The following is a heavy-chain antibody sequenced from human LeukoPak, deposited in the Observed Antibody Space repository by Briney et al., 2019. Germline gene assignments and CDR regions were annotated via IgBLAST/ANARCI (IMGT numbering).Heavy chain of an antibody. CDR2: VYHSGST. CDR3: ARHQWELGAFDI. V-gene: IGHV4-38-2*01. D-gene: IGHD1-26*01. Sequence: SETLSLTCAVSGYSISSGYYWGWIRQPPGKGLEWIGSVYHSGSTYYNPSLKSRVTMSVDTSKNQFSLKLSSVTAADTAVYYCARHQWELGAFDIWGQGTMVTVLS. CDR1: GYSISSGYY. J-gene: IGHJ3*02.